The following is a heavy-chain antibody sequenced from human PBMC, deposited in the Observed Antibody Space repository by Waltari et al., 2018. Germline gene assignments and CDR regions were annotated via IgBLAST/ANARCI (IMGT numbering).Heavy chain of an antibody. CDR2: INTNTENP. D-gene: IGHD3-16*01. CDR1: GYTFTSHA. Sequence: QVQLVQSGSELKKPGASVKVSCKASGYTFTSHAMNWVRQAPGQGLEFMGWINTNTENPFYAQGFTGRFVFSLDTSARTAYMEINSLKAEDTAVYYCARELLGGGAFDSWGQGTLVTVSS. J-gene: IGHJ4*02. V-gene: IGHV7-4-1*02. CDR3: ARELLGGGAFDS.